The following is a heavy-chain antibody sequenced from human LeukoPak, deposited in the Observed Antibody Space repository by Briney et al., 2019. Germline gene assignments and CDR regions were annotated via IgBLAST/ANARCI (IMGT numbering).Heavy chain of an antibody. V-gene: IGHV4-39*07. D-gene: IGHD2-15*01. CDR1: GGSISSSSYY. J-gene: IGHJ4*02. CDR3: ARGYCSGGSCYFRVFDY. CDR2: IYYSGST. Sequence: SETLSLTCTVSGGSISSSSYYWGWIRQPPGKGLEWIGSIYYSGSTYYNPSLKSRVTISVDTSKNQFSLKLSSVTAADTAVYYCARGYCSGGSCYFRVFDYWGQGTLVTVSS.